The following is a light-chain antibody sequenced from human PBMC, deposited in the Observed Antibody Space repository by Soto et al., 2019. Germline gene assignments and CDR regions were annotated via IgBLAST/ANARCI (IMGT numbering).Light chain of an antibody. Sequence: SALTQPASVSGSPGQSITISCTGTSSDVGGYNYVSWYQQHPGKAPKLMIYEVSDRPSGVSNRFSGSKSGNTASLTISGLQAEDEADYYCSSYTSSSILVFGTGTKSPS. J-gene: IGLJ1*01. CDR3: SSYTSSSILV. CDR2: EVS. V-gene: IGLV2-14*01. CDR1: SSDVGGYNY.